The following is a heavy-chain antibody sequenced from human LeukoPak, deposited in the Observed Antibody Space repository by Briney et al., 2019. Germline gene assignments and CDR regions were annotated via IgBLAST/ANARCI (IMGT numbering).Heavy chain of an antibody. J-gene: IGHJ5*02. D-gene: IGHD2-21*02. CDR1: GYTFTSYY. CDR3: ARDGNRVVVTAQNWFDP. CDR2: INPSGGST. Sequence: ASVKVSCKASGYTFTSYYMHWVRQAPGQGLEWMGIINPSGGSTSYAQKFQGRVTMTRDMSTSTVYMELSSLRSEDAAVYYCARDGNRVVVTAQNWFDPWGQGTLVTVSS. V-gene: IGHV1-46*01.